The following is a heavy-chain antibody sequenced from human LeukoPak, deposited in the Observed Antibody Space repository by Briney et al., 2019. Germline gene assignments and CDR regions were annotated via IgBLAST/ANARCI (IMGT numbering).Heavy chain of an antibody. D-gene: IGHD6-13*01. V-gene: IGHV3-48*03. CDR1: GFTFSSYE. J-gene: IGHJ4*02. CDR2: ISSSGSTI. Sequence: GGSLRLSCAASGFTFSSYEMNWVRQAPGKGLEWVSYISSSGSTIYYADSVKGRFTISRGNAKNSLYLQMNSLRAEDTAVYYCARDDSSSWYGPFDYWGQGTLVTVSS. CDR3: ARDDSSSWYGPFDY.